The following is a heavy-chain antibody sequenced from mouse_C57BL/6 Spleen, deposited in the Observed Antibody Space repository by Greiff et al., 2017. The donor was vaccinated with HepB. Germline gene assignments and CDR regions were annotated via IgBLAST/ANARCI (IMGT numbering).Heavy chain of an antibody. Sequence: VKLQQPGTELVKPGASVKLSCKASGYTFTSYWMHWVKQRPGQGLEWIGNINPSNGGTNYNEKFKTNATLTVDKSSSTAYMQLSSLTSEDSAVYYCAMTTVVAGDFDYWGQGTTLTVSS. CDR3: AMTTVVAGDFDY. V-gene: IGHV1-53*01. D-gene: IGHD1-1*01. CDR2: INPSNGGT. J-gene: IGHJ2*01. CDR1: GYTFTSYW.